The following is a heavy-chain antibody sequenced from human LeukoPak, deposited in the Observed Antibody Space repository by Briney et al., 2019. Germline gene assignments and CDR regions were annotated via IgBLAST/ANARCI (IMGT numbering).Heavy chain of an antibody. Sequence: SETLSLTCAVSGYSISSGYCWGWIRQPPGKGLEWIGSIYHSGSTYYNPSLKSRVTISVDTSKNQFSLKLSSVTAADTAVYYCARGGSYLPDDYWGQGTLVTVSS. D-gene: IGHD1-26*01. J-gene: IGHJ4*02. CDR2: IYHSGST. CDR3: ARGGSYLPDDY. V-gene: IGHV4-38-2*01. CDR1: GYSISSGYC.